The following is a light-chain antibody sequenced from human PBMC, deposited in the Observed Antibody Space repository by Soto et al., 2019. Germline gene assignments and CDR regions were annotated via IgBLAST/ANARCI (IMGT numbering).Light chain of an antibody. V-gene: IGKV3-15*01. J-gene: IGKJ4*01. CDR1: QSVSRF. CDR3: QRYNSWPLT. Sequence: EIVMTQSPATLSVSPGERVTLSCRASQSVSRFLAWYQQRPGQAPRLLIYDTSTRATGVPARFSGSGSGTEFSLTISSLQSEDFAVYYCQRYNSWPLTFGGGTKVELK. CDR2: DTS.